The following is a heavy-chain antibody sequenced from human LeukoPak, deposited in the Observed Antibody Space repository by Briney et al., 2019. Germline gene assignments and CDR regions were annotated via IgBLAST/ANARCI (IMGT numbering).Heavy chain of an antibody. Sequence: SVKVSCKASGGTFSSYVISWVRQAPGQGLQWMGGIIPMFGAVNYAQKFQGRVTITADKSTGTAYMELRSLRSDDAAVYYCARDPIWFGEPGPFDYWGQGTLVTVSS. D-gene: IGHD3-10*01. CDR1: GGTFSSYV. V-gene: IGHV1-69*06. CDR2: IIPMFGAV. J-gene: IGHJ4*02. CDR3: ARDPIWFGEPGPFDY.